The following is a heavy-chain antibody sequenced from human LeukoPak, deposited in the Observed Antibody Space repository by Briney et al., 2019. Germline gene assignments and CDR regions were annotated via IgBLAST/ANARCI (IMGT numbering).Heavy chain of an antibody. Sequence: GESLKISCKGSGYSFNSYWIGWVRQMPGKGLKWMGIIYPGDSDARYSPSFQGQVTISADKSISTAYLQWTSLKASDTAMYYCARRNPMTQDAFVWGQGTMVTVSS. CDR2: IYPGDSDA. D-gene: IGHD1-14*01. V-gene: IGHV5-51*01. J-gene: IGHJ3*01. CDR3: ARRNPMTQDAFV. CDR1: GYSFNSYW.